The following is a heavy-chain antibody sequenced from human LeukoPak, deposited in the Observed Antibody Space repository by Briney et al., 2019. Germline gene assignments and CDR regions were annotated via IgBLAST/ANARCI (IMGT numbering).Heavy chain of an antibody. Sequence: SETLSLTCTVSGGSISSYYWSWLRQPPGKGLEWIGYIYYSGSTNYNPSLKSRVTISVDTSNNQFSLKLNSVTAADTAVYYCARVGRGVNWYFDLWGRGTLVTASS. CDR1: GGSISSYY. J-gene: IGHJ2*01. CDR2: IYYSGST. D-gene: IGHD3-10*01. V-gene: IGHV4-59*01. CDR3: ARVGRGVNWYFDL.